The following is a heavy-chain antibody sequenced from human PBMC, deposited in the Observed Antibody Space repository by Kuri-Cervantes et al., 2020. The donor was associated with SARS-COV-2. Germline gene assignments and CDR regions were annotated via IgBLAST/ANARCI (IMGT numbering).Heavy chain of an antibody. CDR2: INPSGGST. CDR3: ASEGRNIDYYYGMDV. Sequence: ASVKVSCKASGYTFTSNYMHWVRQAPGQGLEWMGIINPSGGSTGYAQKFQGRVTMTRDTSTSTVYMELSSMRSEDTAVYYCASEGRNIDYYYGMDVWGQGTTVTVSS. J-gene: IGHJ6*02. D-gene: IGHD1-14*01. V-gene: IGHV1-46*01. CDR1: GYTFTSNY.